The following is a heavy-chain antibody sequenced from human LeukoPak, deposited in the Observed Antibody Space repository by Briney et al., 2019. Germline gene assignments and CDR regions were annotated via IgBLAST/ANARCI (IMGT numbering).Heavy chain of an antibody. Sequence: GGSLRLSCAASGFTFSSYGMSWVRQAPGKGLEWVSAISGSGGSTYYADSVKGRFTISRDNAKNSLYLQMNSLRAEDTAVYYCARGGDYGDYVPYYYYYMDVWGKGTTVTISS. V-gene: IGHV3-23*01. CDR2: ISGSGGST. D-gene: IGHD4-17*01. CDR3: ARGGDYGDYVPYYYYYMDV. CDR1: GFTFSSYG. J-gene: IGHJ6*03.